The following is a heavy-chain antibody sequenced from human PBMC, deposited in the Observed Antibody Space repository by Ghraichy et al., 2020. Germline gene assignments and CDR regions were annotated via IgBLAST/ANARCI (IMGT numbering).Heavy chain of an antibody. D-gene: IGHD3-10*01. V-gene: IGHV2-5*02. CDR3: ARTYGSGNSYDPVYNWFDP. CDR2: IYWDDSE. J-gene: IGHJ5*02. Sequence: SGPTLVKPTQTLTLTCTFSGFSLSTHGLGVGWFRQPPGKALEWLALIYWDDSERYTPALKTRLTIAKSSSNNQVVLRMTDVDPVDTATYYCARTYGSGNSYDPVYNWFDPWGQGTLVTFSS. CDR1: GFSLSTHGLG.